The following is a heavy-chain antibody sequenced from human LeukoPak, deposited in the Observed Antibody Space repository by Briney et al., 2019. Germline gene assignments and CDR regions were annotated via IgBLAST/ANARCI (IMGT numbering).Heavy chain of an antibody. J-gene: IGHJ4*02. CDR3: AKVGEAIVVASYYFDY. CDR2: IGGSGGST. CDR1: GFTFSSYG. Sequence: PGGSLRLSCAASGFTFSSYGMRSVRQAPGEGLGWVSSIGGSGGSTYYADSVKRRFTISRDNSKNTLYLQMNSLRADDTAVYYCAKVGEAIVVASYYFDYWGQGTLVTVSS. V-gene: IGHV3-23*01. D-gene: IGHD2-15*01.